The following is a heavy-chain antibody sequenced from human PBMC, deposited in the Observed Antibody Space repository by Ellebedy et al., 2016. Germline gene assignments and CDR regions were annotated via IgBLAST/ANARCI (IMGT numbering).Heavy chain of an antibody. J-gene: IGHJ4*02. D-gene: IGHD3-10*01. CDR3: ATRGSGHY. Sequence: GGSLRLXCSGSDLSFSNNYISWIRQAPGEGLEWVSYISGRDSTDYGDSVKGRFTISRDNAKKVVYLQMNSLRGEDTAVYYCATRGSGHYWGQGTPVTVSS. V-gene: IGHV3-11*03. CDR1: DLSFSNNY. CDR2: ISGRDST.